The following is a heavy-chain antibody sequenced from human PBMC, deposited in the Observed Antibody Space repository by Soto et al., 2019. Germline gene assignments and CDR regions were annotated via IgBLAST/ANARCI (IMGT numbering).Heavy chain of an antibody. J-gene: IGHJ4*02. CDR1: GYTFTGYY. D-gene: IGHD1-26*01. CDR2: INPNSGGT. Sequence: QVQLVQSGAEVKKPGASVKVSCKASGYTFTGYYMHWVRQAPGQGLEWMGWINPNSGGTNYAQKFQGWVTMTRDTSISTAYIELSRLRSDDTAVYYCASAKTSGPGGGTTTSFDYWGQGTLVTVSS. CDR3: ASAKTSGPGGGTTTSFDY. V-gene: IGHV1-2*04.